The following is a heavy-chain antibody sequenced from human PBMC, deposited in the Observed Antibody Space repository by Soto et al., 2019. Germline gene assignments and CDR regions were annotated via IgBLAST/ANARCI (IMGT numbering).Heavy chain of an antibody. D-gene: IGHD3-22*01. J-gene: IGHJ4*02. CDR1: GYTFTSYG. Sequence: GASVKVSFKASGYTFTSYGISWVRQAPGQGLEWMGWISAYNGNTNYAQKLQGRVTITTDTSTSTAYMELRSLRSDDTAVYYCARAYVSYYDSNPDFDYWGQGTLVTVSS. CDR3: ARAYVSYYDSNPDFDY. CDR2: ISAYNGNT. V-gene: IGHV1-18*01.